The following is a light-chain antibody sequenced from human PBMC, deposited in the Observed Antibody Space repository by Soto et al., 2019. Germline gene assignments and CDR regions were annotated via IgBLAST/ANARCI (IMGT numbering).Light chain of an antibody. Sequence: EIVVAPSPAPLSVSTGERATLSCRASQSVSSNLAWYQQKPGQAPRLLIYGASTRATGIPARFSGSASGTEFTLTISSLQSEDFTLYYCQQFDNWPRTFGQGTRLEIK. CDR3: QQFDNWPRT. J-gene: IGKJ5*01. CDR2: GAS. CDR1: QSVSSN. V-gene: IGKV3-15*01.